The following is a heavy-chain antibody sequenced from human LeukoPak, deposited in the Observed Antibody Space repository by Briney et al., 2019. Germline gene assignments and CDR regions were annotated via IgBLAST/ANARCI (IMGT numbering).Heavy chain of an antibody. Sequence: GGSLRLSCAASGFTFSNYAMSWVRQAPGKGLEWVSAISGGGGSTYYADSVKGRFTISRDNAKKSLDLQMNSLRAEDTAVYYCARDWETYCSGGSCSHFDYWGQGTLVTVSS. CDR2: ISGGGGST. CDR3: ARDWETYCSGGSCSHFDY. D-gene: IGHD2-15*01. J-gene: IGHJ4*02. V-gene: IGHV3-23*01. CDR1: GFTFSNYA.